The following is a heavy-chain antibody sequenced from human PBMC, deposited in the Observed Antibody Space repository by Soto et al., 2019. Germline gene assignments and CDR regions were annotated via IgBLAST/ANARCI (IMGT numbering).Heavy chain of an antibody. Sequence: GGSLRLSCAASGFTVSSNYMSWVRQAPGKGLEWVSVIYSGGSTYYADSVKGRFTISRDNSKNTLYLQMNSLRAEDTAVYYCARTDGYSYGPNWFDPWGQGTLVTVSS. CDR3: ARTDGYSYGPNWFDP. J-gene: IGHJ5*02. V-gene: IGHV3-53*01. D-gene: IGHD5-18*01. CDR2: IYSGGST. CDR1: GFTVSSNY.